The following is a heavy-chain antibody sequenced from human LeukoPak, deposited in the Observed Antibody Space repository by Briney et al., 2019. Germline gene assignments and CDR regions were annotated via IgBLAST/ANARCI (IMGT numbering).Heavy chain of an antibody. Sequence: PSETLSLTCTVSGGSISNSSSYWGWIRQPPGKGLEWIGSIYDGGNTYYNPSLKSRVTISVDTSKKQFSLKLNSVTAADTAVYYCARDWAEWGQGTLVTVSS. J-gene: IGHJ4*02. V-gene: IGHV4-39*07. CDR1: GGSISNSSSY. CDR3: ARDWAE. CDR2: IYDGGNT. D-gene: IGHD7-27*01.